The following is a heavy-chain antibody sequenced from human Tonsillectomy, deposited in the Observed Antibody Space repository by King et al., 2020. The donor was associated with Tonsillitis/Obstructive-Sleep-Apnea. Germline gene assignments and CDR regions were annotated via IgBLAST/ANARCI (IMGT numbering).Heavy chain of an antibody. D-gene: IGHD4-11*01. Sequence: VQLVESGGGLIQPGGSLRLSCAAYGFTVSSNYMSWVRQAPGKGLEWVSVIYSGGSTYYADSVKGRFTISRDNSKNTLYLQMNSLRAEDTAVYYCGRFSLSNYAVDYWGQGTLVTVSS. CDR1: GFTVSSNY. J-gene: IGHJ4*02. CDR3: GRFSLSNYAVDY. CDR2: IYSGGST. V-gene: IGHV3-53*01.